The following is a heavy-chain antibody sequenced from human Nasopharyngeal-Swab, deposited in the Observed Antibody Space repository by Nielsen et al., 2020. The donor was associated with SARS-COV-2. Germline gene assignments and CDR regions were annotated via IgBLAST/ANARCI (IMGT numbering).Heavy chain of an antibody. CDR3: ARGRHYGDYDY. V-gene: IGHV4-34*01. D-gene: IGHD4-17*01. J-gene: IGHJ4*02. CDR2: INHIGST. CDR1: GGSFTTYS. Sequence: GSLRLSCAVYGGSFTTYSWIWIRQPPGKGLEWIGEINHIGSTNYNTYNPSLNSRVTISLATSKNQFSLTLTSVTAADTAIYFCARGRHYGDYDYWGQGALVTVSS.